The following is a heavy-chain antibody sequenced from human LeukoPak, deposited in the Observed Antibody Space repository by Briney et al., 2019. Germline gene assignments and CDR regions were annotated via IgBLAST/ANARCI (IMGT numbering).Heavy chain of an antibody. J-gene: IGHJ4*02. CDR1: GGSFSGYY. CDR3: PRVARKSIAARHFDY. V-gene: IGHV4-34*01. CDR2: INHSGST. Sequence: SETLSLTCAVYGGSFSGYYWSWIRKPPGKGLEWMGEINHSGSTNYNPSLKSRVTISVYTSKNQFSLKLSSVTAADTAVYYCPRVARKSIAARHFDYWGQGTLVTVSS. D-gene: IGHD6-6*01.